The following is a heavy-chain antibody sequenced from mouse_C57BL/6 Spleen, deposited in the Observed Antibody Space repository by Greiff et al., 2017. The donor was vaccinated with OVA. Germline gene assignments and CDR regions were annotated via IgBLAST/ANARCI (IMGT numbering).Heavy chain of an antibody. CDR2: IDPSVSYT. Sequence: VQLQQPGAELVRPGTSVKLSCKASGYTFTSYWMHWVKQRPGQGLEWIGVIDPSVSYTNYNQKFKGKATLTVDTSSSTAYMQLSSLTSEDSAVYYCARSRNPDGFFDYAMDYWGQGTSVTVSS. V-gene: IGHV1-59*01. D-gene: IGHD1-1*01. CDR1: GYTFTSYW. J-gene: IGHJ4*01. CDR3: ARSRNPDGFFDYAMDY.